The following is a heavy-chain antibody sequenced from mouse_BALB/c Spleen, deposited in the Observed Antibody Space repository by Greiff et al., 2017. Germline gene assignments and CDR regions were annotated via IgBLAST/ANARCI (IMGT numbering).Heavy chain of an antibody. CDR1: GFTFSNYW. V-gene: IGHV6-6*02. CDR3: TSTTVVPTGYFDV. J-gene: IGHJ1*01. Sequence: VQLKESGGGLVQPGGSMKLSCVASGFTFSNYWMNWVRQSPEKGLEWVAEIRLKSNNYATHYAESVKGRFTISRDDSKSSVYLQMNNLRAEDTGIYYCTSTTVVPTGYFDVWGAGTTVTVSS. D-gene: IGHD1-1*01. CDR2: IRLKSNNYAT.